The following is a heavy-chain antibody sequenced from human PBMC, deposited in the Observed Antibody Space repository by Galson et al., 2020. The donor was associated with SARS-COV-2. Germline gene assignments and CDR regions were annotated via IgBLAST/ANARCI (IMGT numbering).Heavy chain of an antibody. CDR1: GYTFTGYY. D-gene: IGHD2-8*01. CDR2: INPNSGIT. Sequence: ASVKVSCKASGYTFTGYYLHWVRQAPGQGLEWMGWINPNSGITSYAQKFQDRVIMTRDTSISTAYMELSGVGSDDTGVYYCARGEVEWTFAGSEFYDWGQGTQVTVSS. J-gene: IGHJ4*02. CDR3: ARGEVEWTFAGSEFYD. V-gene: IGHV1-2*02.